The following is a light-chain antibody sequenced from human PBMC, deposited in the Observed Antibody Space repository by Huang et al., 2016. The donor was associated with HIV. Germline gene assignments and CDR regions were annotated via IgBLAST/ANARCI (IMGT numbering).Light chain of an antibody. CDR1: QRVGNW. CDR3: QQYNRFYT. V-gene: IGKV1-5*03. J-gene: IGKJ2*01. Sequence: DIQMTQSPSTLSASVGDRVTITCRASQRVGNWLAWYRQKPGQAPKLLIYTASTLQNGVPSRFSGSGSETEFTLTINSLQPDDFATYYCQQYNRFYTFGQGTRLDIK. CDR2: TAS.